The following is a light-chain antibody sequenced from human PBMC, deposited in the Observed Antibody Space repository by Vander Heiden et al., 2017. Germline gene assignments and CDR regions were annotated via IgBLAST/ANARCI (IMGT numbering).Light chain of an antibody. Sequence: DLQMTQSPSTLSASVGDRVTITCRASQSITTWLAWYQQKPGKAPKLLIYDASNLQSGVPSRFSGSGSGTDFSLTISSLQPDDFATYYGQQYSIDSPTFGQGTKVEI. CDR1: QSITTW. V-gene: IGKV1-5*01. CDR2: DAS. J-gene: IGKJ1*01. CDR3: QQYSIDSPT.